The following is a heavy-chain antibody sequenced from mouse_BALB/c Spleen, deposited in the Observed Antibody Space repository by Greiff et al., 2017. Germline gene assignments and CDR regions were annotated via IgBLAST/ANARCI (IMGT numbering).Heavy chain of an antibody. D-gene: IGHD2-14*01. Sequence: EVKLMESGGGLVKPGGSLKLSCAASGFAFSSYDMSWVRQTPEKRLEWVAYISSGGGSTYYPDTVKGRFTISRDNAKNTLYLQMSSLKSEDTAMYYCARHEKVRRGYYAMDYWGQGTSVTVSS. CDR1: GFAFSSYD. CDR3: ARHEKVRRGYYAMDY. V-gene: IGHV5-12-1*01. J-gene: IGHJ4*01. CDR2: ISSGGGST.